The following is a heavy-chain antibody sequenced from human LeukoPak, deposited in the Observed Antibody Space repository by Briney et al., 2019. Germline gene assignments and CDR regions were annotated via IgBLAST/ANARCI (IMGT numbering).Heavy chain of an antibody. J-gene: IGHJ5*02. CDR2: MSAGGENT. V-gene: IGHV3-23*01. CDR3: TKDAGPTFDWFAP. Sequence: GGSLRLSCVASGFIFSSYGMAWVRQAPGKGLEWVSTMSAGGENTHYADSVRGRFTISRGNSKDTLYLQMNSLRAEDTAVYYCTKDAGPTFDWFAPWGQGTRVTVSS. CDR1: GFIFSSYG.